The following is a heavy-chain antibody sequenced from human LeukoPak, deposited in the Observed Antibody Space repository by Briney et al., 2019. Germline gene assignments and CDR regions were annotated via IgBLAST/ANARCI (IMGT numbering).Heavy chain of an antibody. CDR2: IIPIFGTA. CDR3: ATLGQYYYDSSGYSDY. J-gene: IGHJ4*02. CDR1: GGTFSSYA. D-gene: IGHD3-22*01. V-gene: IGHV1-69*06. Sequence: SVKVSCKASGGTFSSYAISWVRQAPGQGLEWMGGIIPIFGTANYAQKFQGRVTMTEDTSTDTAYMELSSLRSEDTAVYYCATLGQYYYDSSGYSDYWGQGTLVTVSS.